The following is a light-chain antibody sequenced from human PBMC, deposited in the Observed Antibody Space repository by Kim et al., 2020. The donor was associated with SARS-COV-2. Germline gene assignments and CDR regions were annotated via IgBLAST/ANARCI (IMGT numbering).Light chain of an antibody. Sequence: VSPGDRATLSCRASQSLSSNLAWYQQKPGQAPRLLIYGASTRATGIPARFSGSGSGTEFTLTISSLQSEDFAVYYCQQYNNWPFTFGPGTKVDIK. CDR3: QQYNNWPFT. V-gene: IGKV3-15*01. CDR2: GAS. CDR1: QSLSSN. J-gene: IGKJ3*01.